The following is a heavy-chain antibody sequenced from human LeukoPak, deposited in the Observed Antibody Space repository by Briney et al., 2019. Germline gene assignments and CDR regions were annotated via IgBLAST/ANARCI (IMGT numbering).Heavy chain of an antibody. CDR3: ARDYYDSSGAFDP. D-gene: IGHD3-22*01. Sequence: SETLSLTCTVSGGSISSHYWSWIRQPPGKGLEWIGYSYYSGSTNYNPSPKSRVTISVDTSKNQFSLKLSSVTAADTAVYYCARDYYDSSGAFDPWGQGTLVTVSS. CDR2: SYYSGST. J-gene: IGHJ5*02. V-gene: IGHV4-59*11. CDR1: GGSISSHY.